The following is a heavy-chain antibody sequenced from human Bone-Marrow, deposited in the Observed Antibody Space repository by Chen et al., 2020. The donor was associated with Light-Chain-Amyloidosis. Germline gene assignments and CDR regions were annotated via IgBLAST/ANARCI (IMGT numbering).Heavy chain of an antibody. Sequence: EVLMLESGGDLVRPGGSLRLSCTASGFTFGDYEMNWVRQAPGKGPEWSSYITSSGDTTHYADSVRGRFTISSDNAKNTLFLQLNSLRAEDTAFYYCARGETYYYQRRGFSPGYWGQGTLVIVSS. CDR2: ITSSGDTT. J-gene: IGHJ4*02. CDR1: GFTFGDYE. V-gene: IGHV3-48*03. CDR3: ARGETYYYQRRGFSPGY. D-gene: IGHD3-22*01.